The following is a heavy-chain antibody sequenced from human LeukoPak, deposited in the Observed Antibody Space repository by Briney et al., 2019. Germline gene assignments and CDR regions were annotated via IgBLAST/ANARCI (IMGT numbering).Heavy chain of an antibody. D-gene: IGHD6-19*01. CDR2: VYHSGTT. V-gene: IGHV4-59*12. J-gene: IGHJ4*02. CDR1: GGSIRNYY. CDR3: ARAAEYSSGWYLFDY. Sequence: SETLSLTCAVSGGSIRNYYWSWIRQSPGKGLEWVGNVYHSGTTNYNPSLKSRVTMSVDTSKNQVSLKLSSVTAADTAMYYCARAAEYSSGWYLFDYWGQGILVTVSA.